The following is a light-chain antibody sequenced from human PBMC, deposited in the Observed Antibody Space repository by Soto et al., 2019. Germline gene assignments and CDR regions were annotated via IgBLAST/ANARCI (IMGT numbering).Light chain of an antibody. Sequence: EIVLTQSPATLSLSPGERATLSCRASQRVSSYLAWYQQKPGQAPRLLIYDASNRATGIPARFSGSGSGTDFTLTISSIEPEEFAVYYCQQRSNWPGTFGQGTRLEI. J-gene: IGKJ5*01. CDR3: QQRSNWPGT. V-gene: IGKV3-11*01. CDR1: QRVSSY. CDR2: DAS.